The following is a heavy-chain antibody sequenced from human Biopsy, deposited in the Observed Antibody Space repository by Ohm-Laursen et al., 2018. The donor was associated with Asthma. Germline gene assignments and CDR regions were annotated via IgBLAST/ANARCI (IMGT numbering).Heavy chain of an antibody. CDR3: ARDALHDNSAYIGDAFDF. D-gene: IGHD3-22*01. Sequence: GASVKVSCKASAYTFIGYHLHWVRQASGEGLEWMGRINPNGGATIYAQKFQGRVTMTRDRSISTAYMELNRLRSDDTAVYYCARDALHDNSAYIGDAFDFWGQGTMVTVPS. CDR2: INPNGGAT. V-gene: IGHV1-2*06. CDR1: AYTFIGYH. J-gene: IGHJ3*01.